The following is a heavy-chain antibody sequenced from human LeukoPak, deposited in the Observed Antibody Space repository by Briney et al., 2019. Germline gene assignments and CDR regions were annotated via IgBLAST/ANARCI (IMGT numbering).Heavy chain of an antibody. CDR3: ARGNRRLGYYGSGSRLPYDS. D-gene: IGHD3-10*01. V-gene: IGHV4-34*01. CDR2: FTHLETT. Sequence: TPSETLSLTCDVYGGSFSGYYWTWIRQPPGKGLEWLGEFTHLETTNYNPSLKSRVTVSVDTSKNQFSLRLTSVTAADTAVYFCARGNRRLGYYGSGSRLPYDSWGQGTLVTVSS. CDR1: GGSFSGYY. J-gene: IGHJ5*02.